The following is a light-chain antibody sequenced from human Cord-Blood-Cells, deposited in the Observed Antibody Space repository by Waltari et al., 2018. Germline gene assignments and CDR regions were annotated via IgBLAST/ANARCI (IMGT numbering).Light chain of an antibody. CDR2: EVS. J-gene: IGLJ1*01. V-gene: IGLV2-8*01. CDR3: SSYAGSNNYV. Sequence: QSALTQPPSASGSPGQSVTISCTGTSSDVGGYNYVSWYQQHPGKAPKLMIYEVSKWPSGVPDRFSCFKSGNPASLTVSGLQAEDEADYYCSSYAGSNNYVFGTGTKVTVL. CDR1: SSDVGGYNY.